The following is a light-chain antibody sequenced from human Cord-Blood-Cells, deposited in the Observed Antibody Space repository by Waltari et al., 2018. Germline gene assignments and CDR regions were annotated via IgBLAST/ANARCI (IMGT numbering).Light chain of an antibody. CDR2: WAS. V-gene: IGKV4-1*01. CDR3: QQYYSTPPWT. J-gene: IGKJ1*01. Sequence: DIVMTQSPDSLAVSLGERDTLYCKSSQRVLYHSNNSNYLAWYQQKPGQPPKLLIYWASTRESRVPDRFTGSESGTDFTHTISSLQAEDVAVYYCQQYYSTPPWTFGQGTKVEIK. CDR1: QRVLYHSNNSNY.